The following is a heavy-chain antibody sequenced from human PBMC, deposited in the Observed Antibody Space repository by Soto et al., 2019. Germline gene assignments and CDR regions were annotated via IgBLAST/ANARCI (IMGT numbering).Heavy chain of an antibody. V-gene: IGHV3-23*01. CDR3: VKAVYLLDFDY. J-gene: IGHJ4*02. CDR1: GCTLSSTA. CDR2: IIGTGGST. D-gene: IGHD2-8*01. Sequence: PEETLRLSCAASGCTLSSTAMTWVRRAPGKGLGWVSAIIGTGGSTYYADSVKGRFTISRDNSKNTLYLQMNSLRTEDTAVYYCVKAVYLLDFDYWGEGTLVTVSS.